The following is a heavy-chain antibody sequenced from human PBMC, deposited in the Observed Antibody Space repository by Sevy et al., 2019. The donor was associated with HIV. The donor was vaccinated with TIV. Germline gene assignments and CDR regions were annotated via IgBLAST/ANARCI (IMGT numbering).Heavy chain of an antibody. J-gene: IGHJ4*02. Sequence: SETLSLTCTVSGGSIGNADYWWSWIRQPPGRGLEWIGHICYSGNTYYNPSLRSRVTKSINTSKNHFSLTLSSVTAADTAVYYCARERVFSSQDYWGQGTLVTVSS. D-gene: IGHD3-3*01. CDR1: GGSIGNADYW. V-gene: IGHV4-30-4*01. CDR2: ICYSGNT. CDR3: ARERVFSSQDY.